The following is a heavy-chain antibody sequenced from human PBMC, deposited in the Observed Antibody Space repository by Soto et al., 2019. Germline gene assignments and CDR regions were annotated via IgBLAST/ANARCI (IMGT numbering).Heavy chain of an antibody. CDR3: AGEGFDFIRRRWLDP. Sequence: PSETLSLTCTVSGGSITTPGYSWSWIRQPPGKAPEWIGYVYHNGNAYSKPSLKSRVTISLDRAKNQFSLKMTSVTAADTGVYYGAGEGFDFIRRRWLDPWGQGTLVTVSS. D-gene: IGHD3-3*01. CDR2: VYHNGNA. CDR1: GGSITTPGYS. J-gene: IGHJ5*02. V-gene: IGHV4-30-2*01.